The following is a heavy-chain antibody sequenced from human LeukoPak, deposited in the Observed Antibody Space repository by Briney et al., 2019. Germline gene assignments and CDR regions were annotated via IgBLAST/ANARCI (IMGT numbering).Heavy chain of an antibody. V-gene: IGHV1-18*01. D-gene: IGHD3-9*01. J-gene: IGHJ6*03. CDR1: GYTFPSYG. CDR2: ISAYNGNT. Sequence: ASVKVSCKASGYTFPSYGISWVRQAPGQGLEWMGWISAYNGNTNYAQKLQGRVTMTTDTSTSTAYMELRSLRSDDTAVYYCARDVYYDILTGDYYYYMDVWGKGTTVTVSS. CDR3: ARDVYYDILTGDYYYYMDV.